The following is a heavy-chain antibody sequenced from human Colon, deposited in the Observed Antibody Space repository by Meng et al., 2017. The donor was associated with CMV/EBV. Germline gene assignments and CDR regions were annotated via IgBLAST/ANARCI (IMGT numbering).Heavy chain of an antibody. CDR3: TRFEWERQFDY. CDR2: INDDGSQT. V-gene: IGHV3-74*01. J-gene: IGHJ4*02. Sequence: SAVSEFSLSPYWMHWVRQAPGKRLVWVSRINDDGSQTGYADSVKGRFTISRDNANNMVYLQMDSLRDEDTAVYYCTRFEWERQFDYWGQGTLVTVSS. CDR1: EFSLSPYW. D-gene: IGHD1-26*01.